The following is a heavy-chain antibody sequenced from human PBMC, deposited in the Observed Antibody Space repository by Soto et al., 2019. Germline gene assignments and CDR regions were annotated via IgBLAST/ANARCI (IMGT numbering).Heavy chain of an antibody. Sequence: SVKVSCKASGGTFSSYTISWVRQAPGQGLEWMGRIIPILGIANYAQKFQGRVTITADKSTSTAYMELSSLRSEDTAVYYCARGRGYYYYYLDGWGKETTVSVSS. CDR2: IIPILGIA. CDR1: GGTFSSYT. CDR3: ARGRGYYYYYLDG. J-gene: IGHJ6*03. V-gene: IGHV1-69*02.